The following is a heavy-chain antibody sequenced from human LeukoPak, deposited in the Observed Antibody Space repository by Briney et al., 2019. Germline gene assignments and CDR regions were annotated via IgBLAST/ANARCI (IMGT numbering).Heavy chain of an antibody. CDR2: INPNSGGT. CDR3: ARYSGYDEPFEY. CDR1: GYTFTVYY. Sequence: ASVTVSCKASGYTFTVYYMHWVRQAPGQGLEWMGWINPNSGGTSYAQKFQGRVTMTRDTSVTTAYMELSRLRSDDTAVYYCARYSGYDEPFEYWGQGTLVTVSS. D-gene: IGHD5-12*01. J-gene: IGHJ4*02. V-gene: IGHV1-2*02.